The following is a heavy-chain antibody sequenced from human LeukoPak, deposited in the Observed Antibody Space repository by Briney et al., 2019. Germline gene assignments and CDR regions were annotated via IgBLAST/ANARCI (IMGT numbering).Heavy chain of an antibody. CDR2: IYPDGRT. D-gene: IGHD4-17*01. CDR3: ARPSDYADFQN. V-gene: IGHV4-61*02. CDR1: GGSISTGGSISSGIYY. J-gene: IGHJ1*01. Sequence: PSETLSLTCTVSGGSISTGGSISSGIYYWHWIRQPAGKGLEWIGRIYPDGRTQYNPSLKSRATILLDTSKNQFSLKLSSVTAADTAVYYCARPSDYADFQNWGQGTLVTVSS.